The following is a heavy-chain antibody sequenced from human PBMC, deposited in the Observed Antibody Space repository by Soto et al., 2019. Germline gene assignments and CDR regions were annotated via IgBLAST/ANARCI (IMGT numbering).Heavy chain of an antibody. D-gene: IGHD1-26*01. CDR3: AAEARQWALLPPKNGMDV. CDR1: GFTFTSSA. CDR2: IVVGSGNT. V-gene: IGHV1-58*01. Sequence: SVKVSCKASGFTFTSSAVQWVRQARGQRLEWIGWIVVGSGNTDYAQKFQERVTITRDMSTSTAYMELSSLRSEDTAVYYCAAEARQWALLPPKNGMDVWGEGAPVTVSS. J-gene: IGHJ6*04.